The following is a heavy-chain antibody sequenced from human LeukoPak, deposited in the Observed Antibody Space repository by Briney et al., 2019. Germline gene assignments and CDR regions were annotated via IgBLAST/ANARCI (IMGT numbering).Heavy chain of an antibody. D-gene: IGHD6-13*01. CDR2: ISSSSSYI. CDR3: ARVYTSTWYLGYLPMDV. CDR1: GFTFSSYS. V-gene: IGHV3-21*01. Sequence: PGGSLRLSCAASGFTFSSYSMNWVRQAPGKGLEGVSSISSSSSYIYYADSVKGRYTISRDNAKNSLYLQMNSLRAEDTAVYYCARVYTSTWYLGYLPMDVWGKGTTVTVSS. J-gene: IGHJ6*03.